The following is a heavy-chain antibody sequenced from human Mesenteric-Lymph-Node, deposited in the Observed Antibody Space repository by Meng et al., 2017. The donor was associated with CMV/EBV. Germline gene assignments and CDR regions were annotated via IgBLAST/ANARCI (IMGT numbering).Heavy chain of an antibody. J-gene: IGHJ6*02. Sequence: ASVKVSCKASGYTFSTYDINWVRQATGQGLEWMGWVNPSSDNTGYAQKFRGRVTFTVDTPTSTAYMELRNLRSEDTAIYYCASLGGSSSEAPYYYALDVWGQGTTVTVSS. D-gene: IGHD2-2*01. V-gene: IGHV1-8*03. CDR3: ASLGGSSSEAPYYYALDV. CDR1: GYTFSTYD. CDR2: VNPSSDNT.